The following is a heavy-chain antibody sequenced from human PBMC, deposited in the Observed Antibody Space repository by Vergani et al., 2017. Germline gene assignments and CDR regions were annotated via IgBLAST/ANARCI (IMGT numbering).Heavy chain of an antibody. CDR3: ARVPATMAWGAFDI. CDR2: IYYSGRT. Sequence: QVQLQESGPGLVKPSQSLSLTCTVSGGSISGVSYYLSWVRQPAGKGLEWIGRIYYSGRTDYNPSLNSRVTISVDTSKNQFSLKLSSVTAADTAVYYCARVPATMAWGAFDIWGQGTMVTVSS. J-gene: IGHJ3*02. D-gene: IGHD5-24*01. CDR1: GGSISGVSYY. V-gene: IGHV4-61*02.